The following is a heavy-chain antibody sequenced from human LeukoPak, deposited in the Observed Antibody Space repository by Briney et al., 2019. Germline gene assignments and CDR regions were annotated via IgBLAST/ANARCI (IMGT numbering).Heavy chain of an antibody. J-gene: IGHJ4*02. CDR1: GGSVSSGSYY. D-gene: IGHD1-26*01. Sequence: SETLSLTCTVSGGSVSSGSYYWSWIRQPPGKGLEWIGYIYYSGSTNYNPSLKSRVTISVDTSKNQFSLKLSSVTAADTAVYYCARGQIYSVSYYYFDYWGQGTLVTVSS. CDR3: ARGQIYSVSYYYFDY. CDR2: IYYSGST. V-gene: IGHV4-61*01.